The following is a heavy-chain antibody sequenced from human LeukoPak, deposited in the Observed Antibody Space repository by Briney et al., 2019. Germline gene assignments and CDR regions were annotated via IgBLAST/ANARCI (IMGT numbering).Heavy chain of an antibody. J-gene: IGHJ4*02. Sequence: GGPLSFSGAASELALVSYWMNWFRQPQGRGREGVANMNQDGSEKNYVDSVKGRFTISRDNTKNSLFLQMDSLRAEDTAFYYCARGNDSPYDHTFDYWGQGTLVTVSS. CDR3: ARGNDSPYDHTFDY. V-gene: IGHV3-7*03. CDR1: ELALVSYW. D-gene: IGHD1-1*01. CDR2: MNQDGSEK.